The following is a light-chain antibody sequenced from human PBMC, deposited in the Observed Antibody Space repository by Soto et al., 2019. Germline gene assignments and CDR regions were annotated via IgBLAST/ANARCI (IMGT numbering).Light chain of an antibody. CDR2: SNN. Sequence: QSVLTQPPSASGTPGQRVIISCSGSSSHIGSNTVNWYQQLPGTAPKLLIYSNNQRPSGVPDRFSGSKSGTSASLAISGLQSADEADYYCAAWDDSLNGRYVFGTGTKLTVL. CDR1: SSHIGSNT. CDR3: AAWDDSLNGRYV. J-gene: IGLJ1*01. V-gene: IGLV1-44*01.